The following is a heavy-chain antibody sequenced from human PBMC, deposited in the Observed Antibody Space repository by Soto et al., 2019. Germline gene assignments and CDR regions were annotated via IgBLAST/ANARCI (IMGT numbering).Heavy chain of an antibody. V-gene: IGHV1-69*01. D-gene: IGHD5-18*01. J-gene: IGHJ6*02. CDR1: GGTLLSYT. CDR3: AGGEGETAMENV. Sequence: QVQLVQSGAEVKQPGSSGKVSCKASGGTLLSYTISWVRQAPGQGLEGMGGIIPIFEIANYAQKCQGRVTTTADESTGVEYMALSSLRSEDTAVYYCAGGEGETAMENVWSQGTTVTVSS. CDR2: IIPIFEIA.